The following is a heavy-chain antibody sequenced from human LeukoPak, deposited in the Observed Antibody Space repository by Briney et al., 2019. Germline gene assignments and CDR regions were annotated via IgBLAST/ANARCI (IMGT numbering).Heavy chain of an antibody. CDR3: ARTYYDSSGYYYTLGDYYFDY. D-gene: IGHD3-22*01. Sequence: SETLSLTCTVSGGSISSSSYYWGWIRQPPGKGLEWIGSIYYSGCTYYNPSLKSRVTISVDTSKNQFSLKLSSVTAADTAVYYCARTYYDSSGYYYTLGDYYFDYWGQGTLVTVSS. V-gene: IGHV4-39*07. CDR1: GGSISSSSYY. J-gene: IGHJ4*02. CDR2: IYYSGCT.